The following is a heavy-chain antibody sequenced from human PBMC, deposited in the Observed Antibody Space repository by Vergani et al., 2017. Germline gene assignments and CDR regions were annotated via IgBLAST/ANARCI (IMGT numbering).Heavy chain of an antibody. Sequence: QVQLVQSGAEVKKPGSSVKVSCKASGGPFSSYAISWVRQATGQGLEWMGGIIPIFGTANYAQKFQGKVTITADESTSTAYMELGSMRSEDTAVYYCARGILTGFSYYYYMDVWDKGTTVTVSS. CDR3: ARGILTGFSYYYYMDV. J-gene: IGHJ6*03. V-gene: IGHV1-69*01. CDR1: GGPFSSYA. CDR2: IIPIFGTA. D-gene: IGHD3-9*01.